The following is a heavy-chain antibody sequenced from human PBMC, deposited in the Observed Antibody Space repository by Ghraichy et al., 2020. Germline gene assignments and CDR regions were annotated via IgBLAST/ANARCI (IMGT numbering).Heavy chain of an antibody. V-gene: IGHV1-8*01. CDR3: ARVHPTIFGVVIHYYYYGMDV. Sequence: ASVKVSCKASGYTFTSYEINWVRQATGQGLEWMGWMNPNSGNTAYAQKFQGRVTMTRNTSISTAYMELSSLRSEDTAVYYCARVHPTIFGVVIHYYYYGMDVWGQGTTVTVSS. J-gene: IGHJ6*02. CDR2: MNPNSGNT. CDR1: GYTFTSYE. D-gene: IGHD3-3*01.